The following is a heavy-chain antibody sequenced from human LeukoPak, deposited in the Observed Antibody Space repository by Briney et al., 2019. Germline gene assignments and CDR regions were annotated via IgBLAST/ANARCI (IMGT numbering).Heavy chain of an antibody. CDR1: GYTFTGYY. Sequence: ASVKVSCKASGYTFTGYYMHWVRQAPGQGLEWMGWINPNSGGTNHAQKFQGRVTMTRDTSISTAYMELSRLRSDDTAVYYCARGYCSSTSCYLFNYWGQGTLVTVSS. V-gene: IGHV1-2*02. J-gene: IGHJ4*02. D-gene: IGHD2-2*01. CDR3: ARGYCSSTSCYLFNY. CDR2: INPNSGGT.